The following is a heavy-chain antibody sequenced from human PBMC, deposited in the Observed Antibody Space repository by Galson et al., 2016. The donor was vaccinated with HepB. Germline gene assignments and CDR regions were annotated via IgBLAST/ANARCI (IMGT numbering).Heavy chain of an antibody. Sequence: TLSLTCTVSGGSITTGSDYWSWIRQPAGKGLEWLGRVFSSGNTKYNPSLQSRLSISVDMSNHQFSLNLSSVTAADTAIYYCAREDCSRDSCLFDYWGQGILGTVSS. J-gene: IGHJ4*02. CDR3: AREDCSRDSCLFDY. V-gene: IGHV4-61*02. CDR1: GGSITTGSDY. CDR2: VFSSGNT. D-gene: IGHD2-15*01.